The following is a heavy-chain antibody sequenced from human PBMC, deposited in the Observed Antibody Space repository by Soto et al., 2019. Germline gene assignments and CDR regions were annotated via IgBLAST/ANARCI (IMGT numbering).Heavy chain of an antibody. CDR2: IYSGGST. Sequence: XVSLRLSFAASGFTFSSNYMSWVRQAPGKGLEWVSVIYSGGSTYYADSVKGRFTISRDNSKNTLYLQMNSLRAEDTAVYYCARVQYYDFWSGSPSWFDPWGQGTLVTVSS. CDR1: GFTFSSNY. D-gene: IGHD3-3*01. J-gene: IGHJ5*02. V-gene: IGHV3-53*01. CDR3: ARVQYYDFWSGSPSWFDP.